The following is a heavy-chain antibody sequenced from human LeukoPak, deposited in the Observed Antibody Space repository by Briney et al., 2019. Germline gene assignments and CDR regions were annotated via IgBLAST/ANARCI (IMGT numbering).Heavy chain of an antibody. V-gene: IGHV3-7*03. CDR2: INERGNEK. CDR3: ARHPNSNWDY. D-gene: IGHD6-13*01. J-gene: IGHJ4*02. CDR1: GFTFSKYW. Sequence: GSLRLSCAASGFTFSKYWMSWVCQVLGTGLEWVVNINERGNEKNYVDSVKGRFTVSRDNAQDSLYLQMNSLRVEDTAVYYCARHPNSNWDYCGQGTLVTVSS.